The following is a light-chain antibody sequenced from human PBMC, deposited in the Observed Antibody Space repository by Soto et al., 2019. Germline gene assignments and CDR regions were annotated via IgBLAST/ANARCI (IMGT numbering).Light chain of an antibody. J-gene: IGKJ5*01. Sequence: DIQMTQSPSTLSPSVGDRVTITCRASQSIINWLAWYQQKPGKAPRFLIHQASVLETGVPSRFSGSGSETEFALTINSLQPDDFGVYYCQQYLNFPITFGQGTRLDIK. CDR3: QQYLNFPIT. CDR2: QAS. CDR1: QSIINW. V-gene: IGKV1-5*03.